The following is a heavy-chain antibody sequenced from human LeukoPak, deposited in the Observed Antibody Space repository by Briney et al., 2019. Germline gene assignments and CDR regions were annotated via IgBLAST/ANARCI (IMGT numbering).Heavy chain of an antibody. CDR3: ARVAGSPDY. Sequence: PSETLSLTCAVYGGSFSGYYWSWIRQPPGKGLEWIGEINHSGSTNYNPSLKSRVAISVDTSKNQFSLKLSSVTAADTAVYYCARVAGSPDYWGQGTLVTVSS. V-gene: IGHV4-34*01. CDR1: GGSFSGYY. J-gene: IGHJ4*02. CDR2: INHSGST.